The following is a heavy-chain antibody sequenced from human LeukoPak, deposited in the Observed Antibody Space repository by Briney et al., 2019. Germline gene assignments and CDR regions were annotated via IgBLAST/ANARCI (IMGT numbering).Heavy chain of an antibody. D-gene: IGHD2-15*01. CDR2: FDPEDGET. V-gene: IGHV1-24*01. CDR3: ASCAATLSYYYYGMDV. CDR1: GYTLTELS. Sequence: ASVKVSCKVSGYTLTELSMHWVRQAPGKGLEWMGGFDPEDGETIYAQKFQGRVTMTEDTSTDTAYMELSSLRSEDTAVYYCASCAATLSYYYYGMDVWGQRTTVTVSS. J-gene: IGHJ6*02.